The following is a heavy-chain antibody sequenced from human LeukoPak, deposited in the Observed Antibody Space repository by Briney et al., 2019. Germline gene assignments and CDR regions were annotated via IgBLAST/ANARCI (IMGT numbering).Heavy chain of an antibody. D-gene: IGHD3-10*01. CDR3: ARELLWFGELWD. CDR2: ISSSGSTI. V-gene: IGHV3-48*03. J-gene: IGHJ4*02. CDR1: GFTFGSYV. Sequence: GGSLRLSCAASGFTFGSYVMHWVRQAPGKGLEWVSYISSSGSTIYYADSVKGRFTISRDNAKNSLYLQMNSLRAEDTAVYYCARELLWFGELWDWGQGTLVTVSS.